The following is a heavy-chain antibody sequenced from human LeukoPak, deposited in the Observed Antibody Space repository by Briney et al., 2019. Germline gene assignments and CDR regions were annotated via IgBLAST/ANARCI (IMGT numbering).Heavy chain of an antibody. J-gene: IGHJ6*03. CDR2: IYSGGST. CDR1: GFTVSSNY. CDR3: ARDRLGRYDFWSGYFSYYYYMDV. V-gene: IGHV3-66*02. D-gene: IGHD3-3*01. Sequence: PGGSLRLSCAASGFTVSSNYMSWVRQAPGKGLEWVSVIYSGGSTYYADSVKGRFTISRDNSKNTLYLQMNSLRAEDTAVYYCARDRLGRYDFWSGYFSYYYYMDVWGKGTTVTVSS.